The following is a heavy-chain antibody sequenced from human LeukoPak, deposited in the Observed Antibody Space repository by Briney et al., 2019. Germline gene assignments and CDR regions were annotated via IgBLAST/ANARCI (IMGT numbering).Heavy chain of an antibody. CDR3: ARDLDGGAMDY. CDR2: IIPIFGTA. V-gene: IGHV1-69*13. CDR1: GGTFSSYA. Sequence: ASVKVSCKASGGTFSSYAISWVRQAPGQGLEWMGGIIPIFGTANYAQKFQGRVTITADESTSTAYVELSSLRSEDTAVYYCARDLDGGAMDYWGQGTLVTVSS. D-gene: IGHD3-16*01. J-gene: IGHJ4*02.